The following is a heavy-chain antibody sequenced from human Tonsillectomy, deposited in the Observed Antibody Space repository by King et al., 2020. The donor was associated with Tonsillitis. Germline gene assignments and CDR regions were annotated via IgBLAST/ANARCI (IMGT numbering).Heavy chain of an antibody. V-gene: IGHV2-5*02. J-gene: IGHJ4*02. CDR2: IYWDDDK. CDR3: AHKPKPLLHRYFDP. CDR1: GFSLSTRGMG. D-gene: IGHD2-15*01. Sequence: TLKESGPTLVKPTQTLTLTCTFSGFSLSTRGMGVGWIRQPPVKALEWLALIYWDDDKRYRSSLTSMLNTNKDTSKNQEVLTMTNMDPVDTATYNRAHKPKPLLHRYFDPCGQGTLVTVSS.